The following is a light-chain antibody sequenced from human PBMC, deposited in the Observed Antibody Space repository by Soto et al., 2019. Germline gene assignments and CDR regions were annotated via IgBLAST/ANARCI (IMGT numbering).Light chain of an antibody. J-gene: IGLJ7*01. Sequence: QSVLTQPPSVSGAPGQRVTISCTGSSSNIGAGYVVHWYQQLPGTAPKLLIYGNSNRPSGVPDRFSGSKSGTSASLAITGPQADDEADYYCQSYDSSLSGWVFGGGTQLTVL. CDR3: QSYDSSLSGWV. V-gene: IGLV1-40*01. CDR1: SSNIGAGYV. CDR2: GNS.